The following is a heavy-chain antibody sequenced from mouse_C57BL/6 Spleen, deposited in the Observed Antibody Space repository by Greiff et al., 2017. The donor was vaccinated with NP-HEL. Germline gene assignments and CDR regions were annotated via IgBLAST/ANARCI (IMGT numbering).Heavy chain of an antibody. CDR3: ARSETGNYFDY. V-gene: IGHV1-80*01. CDR1: GYAFSSYW. CDR2: IYPGDGDT. D-gene: IGHD1-3*01. J-gene: IGHJ2*01. Sequence: LQESGAELVKPGASVKISCKASGYAFSSYWMNWVKQRPGKGLEWIGQIYPGDGDTNYNGKFKGKATLTADKSSSTAYMQLSSLTSEDSAVYFCARSETGNYFDYWGQGTTLTVSS.